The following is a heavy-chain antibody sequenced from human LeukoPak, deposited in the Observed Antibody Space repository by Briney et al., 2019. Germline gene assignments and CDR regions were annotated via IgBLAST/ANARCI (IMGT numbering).Heavy chain of an antibody. CDR3: ARRSSSWY. J-gene: IGHJ4*02. CDR2: IYPWYSDP. CDR1: GYNLTSYW. Sequence: GESLKISWNGSGYNLTSYWIGWVRQMPGEGLEGMGIIYPWYSDPRHSTSFQGQVPISADKTISTAYLQWSSLKASDAAMYYCARRSSSWYWGQGTLVTVSS. V-gene: IGHV5-51*01. D-gene: IGHD6-13*01.